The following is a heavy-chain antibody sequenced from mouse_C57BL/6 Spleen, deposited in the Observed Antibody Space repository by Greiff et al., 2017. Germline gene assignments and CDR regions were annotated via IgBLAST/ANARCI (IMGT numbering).Heavy chain of an antibody. D-gene: IGHD1-1*01. J-gene: IGHJ1*03. CDR1: GYAFSSYW. Sequence: VQRVESGAELVKPGASVKISCKASGYAFSSYWMNWVKQRPGKGLEWIGQIYPGDGDTNYNGKFKGKATLTADKSSSTAYMPLSSLTSEDSAVYFCGTYYGSSYGYFDVWGTGTTVTVSS. V-gene: IGHV1-80*01. CDR3: GTYYGSSYGYFDV. CDR2: IYPGDGDT.